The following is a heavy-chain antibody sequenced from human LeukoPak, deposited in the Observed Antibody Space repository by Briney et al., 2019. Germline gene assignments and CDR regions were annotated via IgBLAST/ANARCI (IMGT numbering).Heavy chain of an antibody. J-gene: IGHJ4*02. CDR1: GGSISSSSYY. D-gene: IGHD6-19*01. Sequence: PSETLSLTCTVSGGSISSSSYYWGWIRQPPGKGLEWIGSIYYSGSTYYNPSLKSRGTISVDTSKNQFSLKLSSVTAADTAVYYCASGSSGWLEPYYFDYWGQGTLVTVSS. V-gene: IGHV4-39*01. CDR2: IYYSGST. CDR3: ASGSSGWLEPYYFDY.